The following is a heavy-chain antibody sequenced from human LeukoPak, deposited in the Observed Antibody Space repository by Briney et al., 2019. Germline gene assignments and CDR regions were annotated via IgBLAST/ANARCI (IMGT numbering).Heavy chain of an antibody. CDR1: GYSFTSYW. CDR2: IYPGDSDT. CDR3: ARQTYYYDSSGYYYGY. V-gene: IGHV5-51*01. Sequence: GESLKISCKGSGYSFTSYWIGWVRQMPGKGLEWMGIIYPGDSDTRYSPSFQGQVTISADKSISTAYQQWSSLKASDTAMYYCARQTYYYDSSGYYYGYWGQGTLVTVSS. J-gene: IGHJ4*02. D-gene: IGHD3-22*01.